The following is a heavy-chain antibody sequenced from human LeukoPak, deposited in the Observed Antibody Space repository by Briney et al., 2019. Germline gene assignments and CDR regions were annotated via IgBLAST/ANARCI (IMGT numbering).Heavy chain of an antibody. Sequence: PSEALSLTCTVSGGSIGSGSYYWVWIRQPPGKGLEWIGTIYYSGTTYYKASLKSRVTISVDTSKNQFSLRLSSVTAADTAVYYCAREADAAAAYNWFDPWGQGTLVTVSS. CDR3: AREADAAAAYNWFDP. CDR1: GGSIGSGSYY. V-gene: IGHV4-39*07. CDR2: IYYSGTT. J-gene: IGHJ5*02. D-gene: IGHD2-2*01.